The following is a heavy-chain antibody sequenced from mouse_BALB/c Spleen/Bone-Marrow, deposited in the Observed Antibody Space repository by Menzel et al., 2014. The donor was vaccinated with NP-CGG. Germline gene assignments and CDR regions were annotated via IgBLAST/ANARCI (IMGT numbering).Heavy chain of an antibody. D-gene: IGHD2-13*01. Sequence: QVQLKDSGAELAKPGASVKMSCKASGYTFTSYWMHWVKQRPGQGLEWIGYINPSTGYTEYNQKFKDKATLTADKSSSTAYMQLSGLTSEDSAVYYCARRAVRYFDYWGQGTTLTVSS. CDR2: INPSTGYT. V-gene: IGHV1-7*01. CDR3: ARRAVRYFDY. J-gene: IGHJ2*01. CDR1: GYTFTSYW.